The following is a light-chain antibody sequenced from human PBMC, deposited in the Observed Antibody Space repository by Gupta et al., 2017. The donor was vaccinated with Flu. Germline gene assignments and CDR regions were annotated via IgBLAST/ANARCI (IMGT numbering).Light chain of an antibody. J-gene: IGKJ2*03. CDR1: QNIYSW. CDR2: KTS. Sequence: DIQMTQSPSTLSASVGDRVTITCRASQNIYSWLAWYQQKPGKAPKLLIYKTSTLETGVPSRFSGSGSGTEFTLTISSLQPDDFASYYCQQYKDYSSLGQGTKLEIK. CDR3: QQYKDYSS. V-gene: IGKV1-5*03.